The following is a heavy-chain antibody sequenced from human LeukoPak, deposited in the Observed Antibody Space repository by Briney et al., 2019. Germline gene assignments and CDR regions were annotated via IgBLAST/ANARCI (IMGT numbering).Heavy chain of an antibody. V-gene: IGHV4-38-2*01. CDR3: ARQRGSSSWFYYFDY. Sequence: SETLSLTCAVSGYSISSGYYWGWIRRPPGKGLEWIGSIYHSGSTYYNPSLKSRVTISVDTSKNQFSLKLSSVTAADTAVYYCARQRGSSSWFYYFDYWGQGTLVTVSS. CDR1: GYSISSGYY. CDR2: IYHSGST. J-gene: IGHJ4*02. D-gene: IGHD6-13*01.